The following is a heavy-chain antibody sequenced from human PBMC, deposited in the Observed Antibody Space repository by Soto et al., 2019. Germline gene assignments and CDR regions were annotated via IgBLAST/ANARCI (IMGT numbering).Heavy chain of an antibody. V-gene: IGHV6-1*01. J-gene: IGHJ4*02. Sequence: QVLLQQSGPGLVKPSQTLSLTCAISGDSVSRNSAAWNWIRQSPSRALEWLGRTYYRTKWYDDYAVSVKSRISINPDTSNNQFLLHLNSVTPDDTAVYYCARGKSGMEVALFAYWGQGTLVTVSS. CDR3: ARGKSGMEVALFAY. CDR1: GDSVSRNSAA. D-gene: IGHD6-19*01. CDR2: TYYRTKWYD.